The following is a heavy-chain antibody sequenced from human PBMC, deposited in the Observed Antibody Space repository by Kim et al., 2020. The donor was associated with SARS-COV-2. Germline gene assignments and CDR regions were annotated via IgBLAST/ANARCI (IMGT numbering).Heavy chain of an antibody. J-gene: IGHJ6*02. D-gene: IGHD6-19*01. CDR2: IYYSGST. CDR1: GGSISSYY. V-gene: IGHV4-59*13. Sequence: SETLSLTCTVSGGSISSYYWSWIRQPPGKGLEWIGYIYYSGSTNYNPSLKSRVTISVDTSKNQFSLKLSSVTAADTAVYYCARAGNIAVAGLYYYYYYGMDVWGQGTTVTVSS. CDR3: ARAGNIAVAGLYYYYYYGMDV.